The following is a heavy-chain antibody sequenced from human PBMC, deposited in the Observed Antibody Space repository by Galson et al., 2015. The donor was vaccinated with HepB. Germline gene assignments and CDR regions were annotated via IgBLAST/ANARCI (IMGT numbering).Heavy chain of an antibody. CDR3: AKHKLHTAMNLCYFDY. J-gene: IGHJ4*02. CDR1: GFTFSSYG. V-gene: IGHV3-33*06. D-gene: IGHD5-18*01. Sequence: SLRLSCAASGFTFSSYGMHWVRQAPGKGLEWVAVIWYDGSNKYYADSVKGRFTISRDNSKNTLYLQMNSLRAEDTAVYYCAKHKLHTAMNLCYFDYWGQGTLVTVSS. CDR2: IWYDGSNK.